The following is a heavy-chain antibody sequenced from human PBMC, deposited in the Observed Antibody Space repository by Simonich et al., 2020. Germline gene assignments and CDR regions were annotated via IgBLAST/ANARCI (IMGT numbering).Heavy chain of an antibody. V-gene: IGHV3-30*07. Sequence: QVQLVESGGGVVQPGRSLRLSCAASGFTFSCYAMHWVRQAPGKGREGGAGISYDGRKKYDAGTGKGRFTISRDNSKNTLYLQMNSLRAEDTAVYYCAREDLTGDAFDIWGQGTMVTVSS. J-gene: IGHJ3*02. CDR3: AREDLTGDAFDI. CDR1: GFTFSCYA. CDR2: ISYDGRKK. D-gene: IGHD7-27*01.